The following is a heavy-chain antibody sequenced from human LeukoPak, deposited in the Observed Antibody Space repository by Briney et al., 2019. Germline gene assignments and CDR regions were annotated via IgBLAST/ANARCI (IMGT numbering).Heavy chain of an antibody. CDR2: INWNGGST. D-gene: IGHD3-9*01. CDR1: GFTFDDYG. CDR3: AKDRLAGLGGDY. V-gene: IGHV3-20*04. J-gene: IGHJ4*02. Sequence: GGSLRLSCAASGFTFDDYGMSWVRQAPGKGLEWVSGINWNGGSTGYADSVKGRFTISRDNAKNSLYLQMNSLRAEDTAVYYCAKDRLAGLGGDYWGQGTLVTVSS.